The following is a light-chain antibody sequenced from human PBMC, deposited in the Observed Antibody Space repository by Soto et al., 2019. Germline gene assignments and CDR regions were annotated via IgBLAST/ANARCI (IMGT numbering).Light chain of an antibody. CDR3: SSYTRSSISV. CDR1: SSDVGGYDY. Sequence: QSLLTQPASVSGSPGQSITISCTGTSSDVGGYDYVSWYQQQPGKAPTLLIYDVINRPSGVSFRFSGSKSGNTASLTISGLQAEDEAEYYCSSYTRSSISVFGTGTKVTVL. CDR2: DVI. J-gene: IGLJ1*01. V-gene: IGLV2-14*01.